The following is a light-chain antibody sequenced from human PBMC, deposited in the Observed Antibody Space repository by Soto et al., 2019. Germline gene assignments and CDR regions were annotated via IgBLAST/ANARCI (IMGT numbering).Light chain of an antibody. Sequence: EIVLTQSPGTLSLSPGERATLSCRASQYVTSTYLAWCQQKPGQAPRLLIYGASTRATGIPDRFSGTGSGTDFTLTISSLEPEDFAVYYCQQRSNWPTFGQGTRLEIK. V-gene: IGKV3D-20*02. CDR3: QQRSNWPT. CDR2: GAS. CDR1: QYVTSTY. J-gene: IGKJ5*01.